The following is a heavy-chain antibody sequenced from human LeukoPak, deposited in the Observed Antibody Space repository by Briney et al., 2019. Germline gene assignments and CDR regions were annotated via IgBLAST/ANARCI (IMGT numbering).Heavy chain of an antibody. CDR1: GFTFRNYA. J-gene: IGHJ4*02. CDR3: AKPDMGYWAVDY. CDR2: ITGSGGRI. Sequence: GGSLRHSCAASGFTFRNYAMTWVRQAPGKGLEWVSAITGSGGRIYYADSVKGRFTISRDNSKSTLYLQMNSLRAEDTAVYYCAKPDMGYWAVDYWGQGTLVTVSS. V-gene: IGHV3-23*01. D-gene: IGHD1-26*01.